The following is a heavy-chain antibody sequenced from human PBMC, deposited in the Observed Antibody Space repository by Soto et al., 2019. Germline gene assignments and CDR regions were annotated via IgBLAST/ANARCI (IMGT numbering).Heavy chain of an antibody. J-gene: IGHJ4*02. CDR1: GFTFNDYP. V-gene: IGHV3-30*09. CDR2: ISYDGNKK. CDR3: VRGTTAWRGMDY. Sequence: GGSLRLSCAASGFTFNDYPMNWVRQAPGKGLEWVTLISYDGNKKYYADSVKGRFAISRDDAKNTLYLQMDSLRVEDTGIYYCVRGTTAWRGMDYWGQGALVTVSS. D-gene: IGHD2-2*01.